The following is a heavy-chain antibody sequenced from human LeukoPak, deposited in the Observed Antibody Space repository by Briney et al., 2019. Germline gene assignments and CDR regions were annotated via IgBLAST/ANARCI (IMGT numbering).Heavy chain of an antibody. J-gene: IGHJ4*02. Sequence: GGSLRLSCAASGFTFIDYSMNWVRQAPGKGLEWVSYIDGSGDTIYYADSVKGRFTISRDNAKNSLDLQMNSLRDEDTAVYYCSRRFDCWGQGTLVTVSS. CDR2: IDGSGDTI. CDR3: SRRFDC. CDR1: GFTFIDYS. V-gene: IGHV3-48*02.